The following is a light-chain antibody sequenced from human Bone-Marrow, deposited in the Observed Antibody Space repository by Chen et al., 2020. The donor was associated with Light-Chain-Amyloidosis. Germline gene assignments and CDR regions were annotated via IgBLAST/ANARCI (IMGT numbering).Light chain of an antibody. J-gene: IGLJ2*01. V-gene: IGLV3-25*03. CDR1: DIGSTS. CDR3: QSADSSGTYEVI. Sequence: YVLTQPPSESVAPGQTARITCGGDDIGSTSVHWYQQKPGQAPVLVIHRDTERPSGISERFSGSSSGTTATLTISGVQAEDEADYHCQSADSSGTYEVIFGGGTKLTVL. CDR2: RDT.